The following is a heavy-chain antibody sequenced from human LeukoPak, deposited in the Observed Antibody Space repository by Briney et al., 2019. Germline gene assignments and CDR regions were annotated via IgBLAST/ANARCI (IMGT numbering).Heavy chain of an antibody. Sequence: EASVKVSCKVSGYTLTELSMHWVRQAPGKGLEWMGGFDPEDGETIYAQKFQGRVTMTEDTSTDTAYMELSSLRSDDTAVYYCARAKFGGVVVPAATPFDYWGQGTLVTVSS. CDR3: ARAKFGGVVVPAATPFDY. D-gene: IGHD2-2*01. CDR2: FDPEDGET. CDR1: GYTLTELS. V-gene: IGHV1-24*01. J-gene: IGHJ4*02.